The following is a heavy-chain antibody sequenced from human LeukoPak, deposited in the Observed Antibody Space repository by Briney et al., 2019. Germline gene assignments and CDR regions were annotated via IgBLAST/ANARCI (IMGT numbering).Heavy chain of an antibody. D-gene: IGHD3-22*01. CDR3: AKGPYDSSDYRFDY. J-gene: IGHJ4*02. CDR1: GFIFSTYT. Sequence: GGSLRLSCAASGFIFSTYTMSWVRQAPGKGLEWVSAIGGSGGNTFYADSVKGRFTISRDNSKDTLYLQMNSLRAEDTAVYYCAKGPYDSSDYRFDYWGQGTLVTVSS. CDR2: IGGSGGNT. V-gene: IGHV3-23*01.